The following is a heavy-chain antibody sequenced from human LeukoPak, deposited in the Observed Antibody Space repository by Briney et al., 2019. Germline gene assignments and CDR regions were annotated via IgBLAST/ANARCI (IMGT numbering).Heavy chain of an antibody. Sequence: SETLSPTCPVSGGSISSGGYYWSWIRQHPGKGLEWIGYIYYSGSTYYNPSLKSRVTISVDTSKNQFSLKLSSVTAADTAVYYCAREGGSGSYWDPPKYYGMDVWGQGTTVTVSS. CDR3: AREGGSGSYWDPPKYYGMDV. CDR2: IYYSGST. V-gene: IGHV4-31*03. D-gene: IGHD3-10*01. J-gene: IGHJ6*02. CDR1: GGSISSGGYY.